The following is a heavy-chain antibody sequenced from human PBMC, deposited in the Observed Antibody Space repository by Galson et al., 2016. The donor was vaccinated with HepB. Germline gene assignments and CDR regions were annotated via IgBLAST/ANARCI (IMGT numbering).Heavy chain of an antibody. Sequence: SCKASGYTFPNFAIHWVRQAPGQSLEWVGWISAGNGGTKYSQTFQARVIFTSDSSASIAYMEMSRLTSKDTAVYYGAREKGGKDYWGQGTLVTVSS. CDR1: GYTFPNFA. CDR2: ISAGNGGT. CDR3: AREKGGKDY. V-gene: IGHV1-3*01. D-gene: IGHD1-26*01. J-gene: IGHJ4*02.